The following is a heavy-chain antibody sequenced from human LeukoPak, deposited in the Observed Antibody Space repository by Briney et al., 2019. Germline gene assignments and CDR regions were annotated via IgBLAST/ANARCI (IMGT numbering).Heavy chain of an antibody. V-gene: IGHV4-59*01. D-gene: IGHD6-19*01. CDR1: GGSISSYY. CDR2: IYYSGST. Sequence: SSETLSLTCTVSGGSISSYYRSWIRQPPGKGLEWIGYIYYSGSTNYNPSLKSRVTISVDTSKNQFSLKLSSVTAADTAVYYCARVGSGWLEAHWYFDLWGRGTLVTVSS. J-gene: IGHJ2*01. CDR3: ARVGSGWLEAHWYFDL.